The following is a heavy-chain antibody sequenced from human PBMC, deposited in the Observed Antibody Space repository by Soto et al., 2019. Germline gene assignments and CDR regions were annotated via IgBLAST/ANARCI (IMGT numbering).Heavy chain of an antibody. CDR3: ASRHSRPCFDY. V-gene: IGHV4-30-4*01. Sequence: QAQLQESGPGLVKPSQTLSLTCTVSGGSISSGDYYWSWIRQSPGKGMECIGSIYYSGSTYCNPSLKGRVTISVDTSKIQFSLNLNTVAAADTAVYYCASRHSRPCFDYWGQGTMVTVSS. CDR2: IYYSGST. CDR1: GGSISSGDYY. J-gene: IGHJ4*02. D-gene: IGHD2-21*01.